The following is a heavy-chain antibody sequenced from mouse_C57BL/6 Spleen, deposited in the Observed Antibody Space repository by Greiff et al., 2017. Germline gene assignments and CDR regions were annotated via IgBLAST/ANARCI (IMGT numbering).Heavy chain of an antibody. V-gene: IGHV14-2*01. J-gene: IGHJ2*01. Sequence: VQLQQSGAGLVKPGASVKLSCTASGFNIKDYYMHWVKQRTEQGLEWIGRIDPEAGETTYAPKIQGKATITAATYPNTAYLQLRSRTSEDTAVYYCASFPLGDWGKGTTLTVSS. CDR3: ASFPLGD. CDR2: IDPEAGET. CDR1: GFNIKDYY.